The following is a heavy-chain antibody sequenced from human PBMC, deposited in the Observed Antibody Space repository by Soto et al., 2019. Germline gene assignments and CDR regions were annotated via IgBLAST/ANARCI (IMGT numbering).Heavy chain of an antibody. CDR1: GFIFSSYT. J-gene: IGHJ4*02. D-gene: IGHD2-21*02. CDR2: ITSTSTYI. CDR3: ARDGARDRGDKGFDF. V-gene: IGHV3-21*01. Sequence: EVQLVESGGGLVRPGGSLRLSCAASGFIFSSYTMHWVRQAPGKGLEWVSSITSTSTYIYYTDSLKGRFTISRDNANNSLFLQMNNLGPGDTAVYYCARDGARDRGDKGFDFWGQGTVVTVSS.